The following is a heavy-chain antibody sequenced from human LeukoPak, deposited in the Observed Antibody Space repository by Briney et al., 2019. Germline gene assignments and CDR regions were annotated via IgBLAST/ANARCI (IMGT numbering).Heavy chain of an antibody. CDR2: INPNSGGT. D-gene: IGHD3-10*01. V-gene: IGHV1-2*06. CDR3: ARDGMGGSWFGELLNYDYGMDV. CDR1: GYTFTGYY. Sequence: GASVKVSCKASGYTFTGYYMHWLRQAPGQGLEWMGRINPNSGGTNYAQKFQGRVTMTRDTSISTAYMELSRLRSDDTAVYYCARDGMGGSWFGELLNYDYGMDVWGQGTTVTVSS. J-gene: IGHJ6*02.